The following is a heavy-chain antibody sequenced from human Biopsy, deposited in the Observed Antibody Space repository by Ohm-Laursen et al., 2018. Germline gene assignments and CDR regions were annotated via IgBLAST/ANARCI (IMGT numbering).Heavy chain of an antibody. V-gene: IGHV4-59*01. J-gene: IGHJ4*02. Sequence: SETLSLTCTVSGDSISSYYWSWIRQPPGKGLQVIGYISSGGRAKYNPSLKSRLTISLDTSKNQLSLRLSSVTAADSAIYYCARERQFRFLEGAFDYWGQGILVTVSS. CDR1: GDSISSYY. CDR3: ARERQFRFLEGAFDY. CDR2: ISSGGRA. D-gene: IGHD3-3*01.